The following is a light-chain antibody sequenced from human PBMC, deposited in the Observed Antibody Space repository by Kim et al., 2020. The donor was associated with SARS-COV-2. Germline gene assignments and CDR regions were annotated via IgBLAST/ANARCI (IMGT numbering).Light chain of an antibody. CDR1: IIESKN. J-gene: IGLJ2*01. V-gene: IGLV3-9*01. Sequence: VALGQTALITGEGYIIESKNVPWYQQRPGQAPVLVIYRDKNRPFGIPERFSGSNSGNTASLSISRAQAGDEGDYYCQVWDSSAVLFGGGTQLTVL. CDR2: RDK. CDR3: QVWDSSAVL.